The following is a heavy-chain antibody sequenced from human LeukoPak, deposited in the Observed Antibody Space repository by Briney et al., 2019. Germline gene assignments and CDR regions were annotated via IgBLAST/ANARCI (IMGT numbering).Heavy chain of an antibody. CDR2: INTDGSST. J-gene: IGHJ4*02. V-gene: IGHV3-74*01. CDR1: GFTFSSYW. CDR3: ASDPKWELQDDY. Sequence: QPGGSLRLSCAASGFTFSSYWMHWVRQAPGKGLVWVSRINTDGSSTSYADSVKGRFTISRDNAKNTLYLQMNSLRAEDTAVYYCASDPKWELQDDYWGQGTLVTVSS. D-gene: IGHD1-26*01.